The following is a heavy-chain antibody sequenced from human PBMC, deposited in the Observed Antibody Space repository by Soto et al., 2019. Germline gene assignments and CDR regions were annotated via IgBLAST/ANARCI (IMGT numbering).Heavy chain of an antibody. Sequence: SVKVSCKASGYTFTSYGISWVRQAPVQGLEWMGWISAYNGNTNYAQKLQGRVTMTTDTSTSTAYMELRSLRSDDTAVYYCARDKGSYSSSWYRYYYYYGMDVWGQGTTVTVS. CDR1: GYTFTSYG. V-gene: IGHV1-18*04. CDR3: ARDKGSYSSSWYRYYYYYGMDV. J-gene: IGHJ6*02. D-gene: IGHD6-13*01. CDR2: ISAYNGNT.